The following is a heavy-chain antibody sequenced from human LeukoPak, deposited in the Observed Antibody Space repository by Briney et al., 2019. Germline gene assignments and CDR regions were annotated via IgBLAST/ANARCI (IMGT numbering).Heavy chain of an antibody. J-gene: IGHJ4*02. CDR1: GFTFSINA. CDR3: ARLGTYDRGY. D-gene: IGHD3-22*01. CDR2: ISWNSGSI. V-gene: IGHV3-9*01. Sequence: PGRSLRLSCEGSGFTFSINAMHWVRQAPGKGLEWVSGISWNSGSIGYADSVKGRFTISRDNAKNSLYLQMNSLRAEDTALYYCARLGTYDRGYWGQGTLVTVSS.